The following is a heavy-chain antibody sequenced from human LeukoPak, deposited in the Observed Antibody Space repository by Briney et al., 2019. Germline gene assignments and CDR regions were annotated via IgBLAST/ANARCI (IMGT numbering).Heavy chain of an antibody. Sequence: PSETLSLTCTVSGGSISSHYWGWIRQPPGKGLEWIGYIYYSGSTNYNPSLKSRVTISVDTSKNQFSLKLSSVTAADTAVYYCAREMATTYFDYWGQGTLVTVSS. V-gene: IGHV4-59*11. D-gene: IGHD5-24*01. J-gene: IGHJ4*02. CDR3: AREMATTYFDY. CDR2: IYYSGST. CDR1: GGSISSHY.